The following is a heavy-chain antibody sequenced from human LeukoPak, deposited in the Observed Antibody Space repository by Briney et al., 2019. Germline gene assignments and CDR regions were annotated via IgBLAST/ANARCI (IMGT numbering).Heavy chain of an antibody. J-gene: IGHJ6*03. CDR3: ARVGLVAVAGPSYYYYYYMDV. V-gene: IGHV3-74*01. D-gene: IGHD6-19*01. CDR2: INSDGSST. CDR1: GFTFSSYW. Sequence: GGSLRLSCAASGFTFSSYWMHWVRQAPGKGLVWVSRINSDGSSTIYADSVKGRFTISRDNAKNSLYLQMNSLRAEDTAVYYCARVGLVAVAGPSYYYYYYMDVWGKGTTVTVSS.